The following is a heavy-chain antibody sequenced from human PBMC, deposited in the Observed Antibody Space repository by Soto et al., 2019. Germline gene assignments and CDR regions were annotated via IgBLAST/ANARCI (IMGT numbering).Heavy chain of an antibody. Sequence: VASVKVSCKASGYTFTSYYMHWVRQAPGQGLEWMGIINPSGGSTSYAQKFQGRVTMTRDTSTSTVYMELSSLRSEDTAVYYCARDFLKQSGDYFGALDYWGQGTLVTVSS. V-gene: IGHV1-46*01. CDR2: INPSGGST. CDR1: GYTFTSYY. J-gene: IGHJ4*02. CDR3: ARDFLKQSGDYFGALDY. D-gene: IGHD3-22*01.